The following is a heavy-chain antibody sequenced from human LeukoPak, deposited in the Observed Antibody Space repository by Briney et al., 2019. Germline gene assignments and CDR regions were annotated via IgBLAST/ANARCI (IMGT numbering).Heavy chain of an antibody. V-gene: IGHV3-30*02. CDR2: LRYDGSNE. CDR3: TKVMEQQLVSTDY. CDR1: GFTFSTYG. Sequence: GGSLRLSCAASGFTFSTYGMHWVRQAPGKGLEGVAFLRYDGSNENYTDSVKGRFTIARDNSKNTVYLQMNSLRTEDAAIYYCTKVMEQQLVSTDYWGQGTLVTVSS. J-gene: IGHJ4*02. D-gene: IGHD1-1*01.